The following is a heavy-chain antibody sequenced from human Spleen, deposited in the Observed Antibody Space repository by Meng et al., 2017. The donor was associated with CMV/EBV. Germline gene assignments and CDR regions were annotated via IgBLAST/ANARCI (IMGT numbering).Heavy chain of an antibody. V-gene: IGHV3-21*01. CDR3: ARDLQTFCGSPGCYDGFPH. CDR2: ISGNGQDT. CDR1: FMPYN. Sequence: FMPYNMNWVRQAPGKGLEWVSSISGNGQDTYYADSLRGRFTVSRDNRRKALYLQMDALRVEDTAVYYCARDLQTFCGSPGCYDGFPHWGQGTLVTVSS. D-gene: IGHD2-2*01. J-gene: IGHJ4*02.